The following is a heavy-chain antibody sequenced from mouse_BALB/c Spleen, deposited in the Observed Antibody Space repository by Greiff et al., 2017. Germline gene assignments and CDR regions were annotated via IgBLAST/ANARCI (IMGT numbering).Heavy chain of an antibody. CDR1: GFTFSSFG. CDR3: ARSGNYGNYYSY. D-gene: IGHD2-1*01. J-gene: IGHJ3*01. Sequence: EVHLVESGGGLVQPGGSRKLSCAASGFTFSSFGMHWVRQAPEKGLEWVAYISSGSSTIYYADTVKGRFTISRDNPKNTLFLQMTSLRSEDTAMYYCARSGNYGNYYSYWGQGTLVTVSA. V-gene: IGHV5-17*02. CDR2: ISSGSSTI.